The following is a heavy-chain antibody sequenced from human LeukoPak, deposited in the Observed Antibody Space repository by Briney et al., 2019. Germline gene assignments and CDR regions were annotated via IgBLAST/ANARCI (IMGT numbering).Heavy chain of an antibody. CDR2: IYYTGSA. J-gene: IGHJ3*02. CDR3: ARVGKAYCSSTSCYSPHDAFDI. Sequence: PSETLSLTCTVSGDSISSDSHYWGWVRQPPGKGLDWIGNIYYTGSAYYNPSLKSRVTISVDTSRNQFSLKLSSVTAADTAVYYCARVGKAYCSSTSCYSPHDAFDIWGQGTMVTVSS. D-gene: IGHD2-2*02. V-gene: IGHV4-39*07. CDR1: GDSISSDSHY.